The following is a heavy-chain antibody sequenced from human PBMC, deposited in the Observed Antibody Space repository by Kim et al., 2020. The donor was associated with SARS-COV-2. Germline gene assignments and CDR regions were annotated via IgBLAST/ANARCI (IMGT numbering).Heavy chain of an antibody. D-gene: IGHD2-15*01. V-gene: IGHV3-43*02. J-gene: IGHJ6*02. CDR2: ISGDGGST. CDR3: AKDIGGYCSGGSCYFVYYYYGMDV. CDR1: GFTFDDYA. Sequence: GGSLRLSCAASGFTFDDYAMHWVRQAPGKGLEWVSLISGDGGSTYYADSAKGRFTISRDNSKNSLYLQMNSLRTEDTALYYCAKDIGGYCSGGSCYFVYYYYGMDVWGQGTTVTVSS.